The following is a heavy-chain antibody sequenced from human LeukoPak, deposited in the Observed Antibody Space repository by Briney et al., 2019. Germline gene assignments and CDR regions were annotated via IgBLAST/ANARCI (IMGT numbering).Heavy chain of an antibody. CDR1: GYTFTSYD. CDR2: MNPNSGNT. CDR3: ARAPPSSSYQFDY. J-gene: IGHJ4*02. V-gene: IGHV1-8*01. D-gene: IGHD3-16*02. Sequence: ASVKVSCKASGYTFTSYDINWVRQATGQGLEWMGWMNPNSGNTGYALKFQGRVTMTRNTSISTAYMELSSLRSEDTAVYYCARAPPSSSYQFDYWGQGTLVTVPS.